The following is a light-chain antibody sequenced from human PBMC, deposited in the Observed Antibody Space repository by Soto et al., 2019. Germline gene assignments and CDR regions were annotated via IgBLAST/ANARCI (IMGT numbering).Light chain of an antibody. V-gene: IGLV2-14*01. CDR3: SSYTSNSIVI. J-gene: IGLJ2*01. CDR2: EVS. CDR1: GSDVGDYNY. Sequence: QAASVSGSPGQSITISCTGTGSDVGDYNYVSWYQQHPGKAPKLMIYEVSHRLSGVSNRFSGSKSGYTASLTISGLQDEDEADYYCSSYTSNSIVIFGGGTKLTVL.